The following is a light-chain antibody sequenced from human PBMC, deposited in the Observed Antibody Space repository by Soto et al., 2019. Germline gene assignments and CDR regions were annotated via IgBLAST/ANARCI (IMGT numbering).Light chain of an antibody. CDR3: SSYTTSATLV. CDR2: AVT. J-gene: IGLJ2*01. V-gene: IGLV2-14*01. CDR1: SSDDGSYNS. Sequence: QSVLTQPASVSGSPGQSIAISCTGTSSDDGSYNSVSWYQQFPGKAPKLILYAVTNRPSGVSNRFSGSKSGNTASLTISGLQAEDEADYFCSSYTTSATLVFGVGTKLTVL.